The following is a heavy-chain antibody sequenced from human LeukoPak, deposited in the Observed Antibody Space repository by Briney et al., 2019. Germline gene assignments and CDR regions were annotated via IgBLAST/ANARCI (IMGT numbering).Heavy chain of an antibody. CDR2: INHSGST. D-gene: IGHD6-13*01. CDR1: GGSFSGYY. V-gene: IGHV4-34*01. J-gene: IGHJ4*02. Sequence: PGTLSLTCAVYGGSFSGYYWSWIRQPPGKGLEWIGEINHSGSTNYNPSLKSRVTISVDTSKNQFSLKLSSVTAADTAVYYCARRGGSWSADYWGQGTLVTVSS. CDR3: ARRGGSWSADY.